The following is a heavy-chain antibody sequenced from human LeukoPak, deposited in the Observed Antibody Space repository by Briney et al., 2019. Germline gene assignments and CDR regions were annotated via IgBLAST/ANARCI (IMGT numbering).Heavy chain of an antibody. J-gene: IGHJ4*02. V-gene: IGHV3-53*01. CDR2: IYSGGAI. Sequence: GGSLRLSCVASGFAVGSNYMGWVRQAPGKGLEWVSLIYSGGAIRYADSVKGRFTISRDSSKNTLFLQMNDLTVEDTARYYCARYSSGWSFDYWGQGTLVTVSS. CDR1: GFAVGSNY. D-gene: IGHD6-19*01. CDR3: ARYSSGWSFDY.